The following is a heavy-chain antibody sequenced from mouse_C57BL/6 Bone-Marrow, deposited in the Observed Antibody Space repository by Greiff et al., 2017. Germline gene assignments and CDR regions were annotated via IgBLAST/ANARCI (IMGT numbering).Heavy chain of an antibody. CDR3: ARSTWRYFDV. V-gene: IGHV1-80*01. CDR2: IYPGDGDT. Sequence: VQLVESGAELVKPGASVKISCKASGYAFSSYWMNWVKQRPGKGLEWIGQIYPGDGDTNYNGKFKGKATLTADKSSSTAYMQLSSLTSEDSAVYFCARSTWRYFDVWGTGTTGTVSS. J-gene: IGHJ1*03. CDR1: GYAFSSYW.